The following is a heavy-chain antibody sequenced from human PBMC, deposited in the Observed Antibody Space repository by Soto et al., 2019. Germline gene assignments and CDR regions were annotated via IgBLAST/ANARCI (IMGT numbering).Heavy chain of an antibody. D-gene: IGHD3-10*01. J-gene: IGHJ4*02. CDR1: GGTFSSYT. Sequence: QVQLVQSGAEVKKPGSSVKVSCKASGGTFSSYTISWVRQAPGQGLEWMGRIIPILGIANYAQKFQGRVTIPADKSTSPAYMEVSSLRSEDTAVYYCARGGTMVRGGYDYWGQGTLVTVSS. CDR2: IIPILGIA. CDR3: ARGGTMVRGGYDY. V-gene: IGHV1-69*02.